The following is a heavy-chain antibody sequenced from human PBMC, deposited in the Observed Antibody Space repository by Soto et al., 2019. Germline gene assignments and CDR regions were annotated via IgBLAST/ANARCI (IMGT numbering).Heavy chain of an antibody. CDR2: IYYSGNT. CDR3: ARQFLGYCSSTSCYSSIAARRVYSAIDV. D-gene: IGHD2-2*01. V-gene: IGHV4-31*03. CDR1: GGSISSGSYY. Sequence: PSEPLSLTCTVPGGSISSGSYYWSWIRQHTGKGLDWIGYIYYSGNTYYNPSIKSRVTISADTSKNHFSLKLSSVTAADTAVYYCARQFLGYCSSTSCYSSIAARRVYSAIDVWGQGTKVTVSS. J-gene: IGHJ6*02.